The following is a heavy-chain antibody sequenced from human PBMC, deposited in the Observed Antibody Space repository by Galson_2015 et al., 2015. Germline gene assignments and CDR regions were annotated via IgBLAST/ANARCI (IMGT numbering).Heavy chain of an antibody. CDR1: GFTVSSNY. Sequence: SLRLSCAASGFTVSSNYMNWVRQAPGKRLEWVSVIYSGGTTYYADSVKGRLTISRDNSKNTLYLQLNSLRADDTAVYYCATDPIVATIFRFWGQGALVTVSS. D-gene: IGHD3-3*01. CDR2: IYSGGTT. CDR3: ATDPIVATIFRF. J-gene: IGHJ4*02. V-gene: IGHV3-53*01.